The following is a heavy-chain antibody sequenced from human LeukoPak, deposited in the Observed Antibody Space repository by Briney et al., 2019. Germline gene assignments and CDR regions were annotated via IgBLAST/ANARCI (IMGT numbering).Heavy chain of an antibody. D-gene: IGHD1-14*01. V-gene: IGHV4-34*11. CDR1: GGSFSDYY. CDR2: IYDSVRT. Sequence: SETLSLTCAVYGGSFSDYYWSWIRQPPGEGLEWIGYIYDSVRTNYNPSLKSRVTISVDTSKNQFSLSLSSVTAADTAVYYCARETQPHSYRIYYFDYWGQGTLVTVSS. CDR3: ARETQPHSYRIYYFDY. J-gene: IGHJ4*02.